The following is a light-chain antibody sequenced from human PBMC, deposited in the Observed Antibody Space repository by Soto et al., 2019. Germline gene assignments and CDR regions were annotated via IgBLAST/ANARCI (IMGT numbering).Light chain of an antibody. J-gene: IGKJ5*01. CDR2: DAS. Sequence: DIPMTPSPSSLSASVGDRVTITCRASQGISNSLAWFQQKPAKAPKSLIYDASSLRSGAPSKFSGSGFGTDFTRTISSLQPEDFAAYDCEQYNSYPITFGQGTLLEIK. CDR3: EQYNSYPIT. CDR1: QGISNS. V-gene: IGKV1-16*02.